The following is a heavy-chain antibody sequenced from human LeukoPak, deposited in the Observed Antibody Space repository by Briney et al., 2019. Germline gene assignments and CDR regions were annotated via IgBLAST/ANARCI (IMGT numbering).Heavy chain of an antibody. CDR3: ARGGLMGATPDS. CDR2: INNDVRHT. D-gene: IGHD1-26*01. Sequence: PGGSLRLSCAASVFTFSNYWMHWVRQAPGKGLVWVSYINNDVRHTICADSVRGRFTISRENDKNTLYLKMNSLRADDTAVYYCARGGLMGATPDSWGQGTLVTVSS. J-gene: IGHJ5*01. CDR1: VFTFSNYW. V-gene: IGHV3-74*01.